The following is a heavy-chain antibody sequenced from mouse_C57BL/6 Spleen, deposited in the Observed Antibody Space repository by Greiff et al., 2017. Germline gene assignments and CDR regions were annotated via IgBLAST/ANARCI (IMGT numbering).Heavy chain of an antibody. J-gene: IGHJ3*01. D-gene: IGHD2-3*01. CDR2: ILPGSGST. V-gene: IGHV1-9*01. CDR1: GYTFTGYW. Sequence: VQLQQSGAELMKPGASVKLSCKATGYTFTGYWIEWVKQRPGHGLEWIGEILPGSGSTNYTEKFKCKATFTADTSSNTDYMQLSSLTTEDSAIYYCARNDGYAEWFAYWGQGTLVTVSA. CDR3: ARNDGYAEWFAY.